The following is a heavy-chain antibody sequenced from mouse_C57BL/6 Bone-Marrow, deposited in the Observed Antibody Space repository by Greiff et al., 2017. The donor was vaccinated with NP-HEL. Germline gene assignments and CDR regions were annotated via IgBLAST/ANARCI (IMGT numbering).Heavy chain of an antibody. V-gene: IGHV1-81*01. CDR1: GYTFTSYG. D-gene: IGHD1-1*01. Sequence: QVQLQQSGAELARPGASVKLSCKASGYTFTSYGISWVKQRTGQGLEWIGEIYPRSGNTYYNEKFKGKATLTADKSSSTAYIELRSLTSEDSAVYFCARDYYGSSPPWFAYWGQGTLVTVSA. CDR3: ARDYYGSSPPWFAY. J-gene: IGHJ3*01. CDR2: IYPRSGNT.